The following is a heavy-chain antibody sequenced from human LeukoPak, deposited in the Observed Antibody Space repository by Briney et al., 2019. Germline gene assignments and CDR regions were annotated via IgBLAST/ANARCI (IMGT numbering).Heavy chain of an antibody. D-gene: IGHD3-10*01. Sequence: ASVKVSCKASGYTFTNHSINWVRQAPGQGLEWMGGIIPIFGTANYAQKFQGRVTITADKSTSTAYMELSSLRSEDTAVYYCARRARGDSSPPGPTWYYYYYMDVWGKGTTVTVSS. J-gene: IGHJ6*03. CDR1: GYTFTNHS. V-gene: IGHV1-69*06. CDR3: ARRARGDSSPPGPTWYYYYYMDV. CDR2: IIPIFGTA.